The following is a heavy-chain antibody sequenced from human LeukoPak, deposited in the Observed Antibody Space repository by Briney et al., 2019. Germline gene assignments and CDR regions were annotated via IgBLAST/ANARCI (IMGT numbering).Heavy chain of an antibody. D-gene: IGHD3-3*01. V-gene: IGHV1-2*02. J-gene: IGHJ6*03. CDR2: INPNSGGT. CDR3: ARDGREYQLLNYDFWSGVGPPIYYYYMDV. Sequence: ASVKASCKASGYTFTGYYMHWVRQAPGQGLEWMGWINPNSGGTNYAQKFQGRVTMTRDTSISTAYMELSRLRSDDTAVYYCARDGREYQLLNYDFWSGVGPPIYYYYMDVWGKGTTVTVSS. CDR1: GYTFTGYY.